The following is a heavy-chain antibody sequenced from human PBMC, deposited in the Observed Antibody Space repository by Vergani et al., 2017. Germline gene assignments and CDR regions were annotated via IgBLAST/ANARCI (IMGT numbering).Heavy chain of an antibody. V-gene: IGHV1-24*01. D-gene: IGHD3-3*01. Sequence: VQLVQSGAEVKKPGASVKVSCKVSGYTLTELSMHWVRQAPGKGLEWMGGFDPEDGETIYAQKFQGRVTMTEDTSTDTAYMELSSLRSEDTAVYYCARGSDYDFWSGYPPVYYYYGMDVWGQGTTVTVSS. CDR2: FDPEDGET. CDR1: GYTLTELS. CDR3: ARGSDYDFWSGYPPVYYYYGMDV. J-gene: IGHJ6*02.